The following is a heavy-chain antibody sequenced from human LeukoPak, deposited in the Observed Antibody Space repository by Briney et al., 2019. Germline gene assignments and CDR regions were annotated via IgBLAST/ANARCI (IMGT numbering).Heavy chain of an antibody. D-gene: IGHD2-15*01. CDR2: ISAYNGNT. V-gene: IGHV1-18*01. CDR3: AGGYCSGGSCYPHY. J-gene: IGHJ4*02. Sequence: ASVKVSCKASGYTFTSYGISWVRQAPGQGLEWKGWISAYNGNTNYAQKFQGRVTITADKSTSTAYMELSSLRSEDTAVYYCAGGYCSGGSCYPHYWGQETLVTVSS. CDR1: GYTFTSYG.